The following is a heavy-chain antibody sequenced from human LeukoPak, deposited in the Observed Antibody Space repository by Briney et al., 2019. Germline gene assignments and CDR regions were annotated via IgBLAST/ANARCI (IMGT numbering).Heavy chain of an antibody. CDR3: ARQRQAICYYYYMDV. J-gene: IGHJ6*03. V-gene: IGHV4-39*01. CDR1: GGSISSSSYY. CDR2: IYYSGST. D-gene: IGHD5-24*01. Sequence: SETLSLTCTVSGGSISSSSYYWGWIRQPPGKGLEWIGSIYYSGSTYYNPSLKSRVTISVDTSKNQFSLKLSSVTAADTAVYYCARQRQAICYYYYMDVWGKGTTVTVSS.